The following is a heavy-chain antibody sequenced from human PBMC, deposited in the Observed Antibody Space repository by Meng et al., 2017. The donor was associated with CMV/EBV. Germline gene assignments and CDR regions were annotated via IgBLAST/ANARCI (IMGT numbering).Heavy chain of an antibody. CDR2: INSDGSST. CDR1: GFTFSSYW. J-gene: IGHJ4*02. V-gene: IGHV3-74*01. Sequence: CVASGFTFSSYWVHWVRQAPGKGLVWVSRINSDGSSTSYADSVKGRFTISRDNAKNTLYLQMNSLRAEDTAVYYCAREGPRGEYYFDYWGQGTLVTVSS. D-gene: IGHD3-16*01. CDR3: AREGPRGEYYFDY.